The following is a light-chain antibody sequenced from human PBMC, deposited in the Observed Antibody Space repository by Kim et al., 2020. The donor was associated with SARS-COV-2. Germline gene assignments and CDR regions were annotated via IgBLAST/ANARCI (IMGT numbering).Light chain of an antibody. CDR3: QQYNSYPWT. J-gene: IGKJ1*01. V-gene: IGKV1-5*03. Sequence: DIQMTQSPSTLSASVGDRVTITCRASQSISSWLAWYQQKPGKAPKLLIYKASSLDSGVPSRFSGSGSGTEFTLTISSLQPDDFATYYCQQYNSYPWTFGQGTNVDIK. CDR2: KAS. CDR1: QSISSW.